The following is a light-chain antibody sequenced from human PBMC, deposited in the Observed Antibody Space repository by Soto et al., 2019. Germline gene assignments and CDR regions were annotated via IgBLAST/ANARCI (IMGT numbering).Light chain of an antibody. CDR3: ATWDLTLSAGVL. CDR2: DDH. CDR1: SSNIGKNS. V-gene: IGLV1-51*01. J-gene: IGLJ2*01. Sequence: QSVLTQPPSASAAPGQRVSISCSGGSSNIGKNSVSWYQQLPATAPKLLIYDDHQRPSGIPDRFSASKSGTSATLDITGLQPADEADYYCATWDLTLSAGVLFGGGTKVTVL.